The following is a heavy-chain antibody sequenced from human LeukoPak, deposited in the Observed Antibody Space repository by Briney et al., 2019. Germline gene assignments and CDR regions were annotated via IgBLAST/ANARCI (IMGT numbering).Heavy chain of an antibody. V-gene: IGHV4-34*01. Sequence: SETLSLTCAVYGGSFSGYYWSWIRQPPGKGLEWIGEINHSGSTNYNPSLKSRVTISVDTSKNQFSLKLSSVTAADTAVYYCARVKDPGGYYYYYYMDIWGKGNTVTVSS. CDR3: ARVKDPGGYYYYYYMDI. CDR1: GGSFSGYY. CDR2: INHSGST. J-gene: IGHJ6*03. D-gene: IGHD3-16*01.